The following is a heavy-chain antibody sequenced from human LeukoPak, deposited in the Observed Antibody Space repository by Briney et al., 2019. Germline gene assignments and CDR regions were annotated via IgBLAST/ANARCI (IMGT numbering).Heavy chain of an antibody. CDR1: GFTFSSYS. CDR3: MFLEWFPDGALVDGGADY. Sequence: PGGSLRLSCAASGFTFSSYSMNWVRQAPGKGLEWVSYISSSSSTIYYADSVKGRFTISRDNAKNSLYLQMNSLRAEDTAVYYCMFLEWFPDGALVDGGADYWGQGTLVTVSS. V-gene: IGHV3-48*01. CDR2: ISSSSSTI. D-gene: IGHD3-3*01. J-gene: IGHJ4*02.